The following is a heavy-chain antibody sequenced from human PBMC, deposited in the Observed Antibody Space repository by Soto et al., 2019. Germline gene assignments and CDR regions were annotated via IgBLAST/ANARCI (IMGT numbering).Heavy chain of an antibody. CDR1: GFTFSSHI. V-gene: IGHV3-21*01. D-gene: IGHD2-2*01. J-gene: IGHJ3*01. CDR2: ISSTSTNI. CDR3: ARGIISSSLVTFDV. Sequence: GGSLRLSCAASGFTFSSHIMHWVRQAPGKGLEWISTISSTSTNIYYADSVKGRFTISRDNPKNSLFLQMNSLRAEDMAVYYCARGIISSSLVTFDVWGQGTVVTVSS.